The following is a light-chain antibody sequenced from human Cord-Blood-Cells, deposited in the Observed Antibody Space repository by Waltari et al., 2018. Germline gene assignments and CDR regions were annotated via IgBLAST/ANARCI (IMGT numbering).Light chain of an antibody. CDR3: QVWDSSNVV. V-gene: IGLV3-9*01. CDR1: NIGSKN. J-gene: IGLJ2*01. Sequence: PLSVSVALGQTARITCGGNNIGSKNVHWYQQKPGQAPVLVIYRDSNRPSGIPERFSGSNSGNTATLTISRAQAGDEADYYCQVWDSSNVVFGGGTKLTVL. CDR2: RDS.